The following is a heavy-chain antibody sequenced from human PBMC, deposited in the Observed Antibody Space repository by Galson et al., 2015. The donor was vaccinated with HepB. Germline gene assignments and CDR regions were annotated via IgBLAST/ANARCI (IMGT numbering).Heavy chain of an antibody. V-gene: IGHV3-48*01. J-gene: IGHJ4*02. CDR1: GFTFSSYS. D-gene: IGHD3-16*01. CDR2: ISSSSSTI. CDR3: ARDPPGMIPQDESYYFDY. Sequence: SLRLSCAASGFTFSSYSMNWVRQAPGKGLEWVSYISSSSSTIYYADSVKGRFTISRDNAKNSLYLQMNSLRAEDTAVYYCARDPPGMIPQDESYYFDYWGQGTLVTVPS.